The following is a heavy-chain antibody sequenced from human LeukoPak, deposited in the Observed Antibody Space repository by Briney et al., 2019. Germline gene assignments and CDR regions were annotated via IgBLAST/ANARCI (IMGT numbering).Heavy chain of an antibody. Sequence: GGSLRLSCAASGFTFSSYGMHWVRQAPGKGLEWVAVISYDGSNKYYADSVKGRFTISRDNSKYTLYLQMNSLRAEDTAVYYCAKDLTYYDFWSGYYKGYYYYGMDVWGQGTTVTVSS. J-gene: IGHJ6*02. CDR3: AKDLTYYDFWSGYYKGYYYYGMDV. CDR1: GFTFSSYG. D-gene: IGHD3-3*01. CDR2: ISYDGSNK. V-gene: IGHV3-30*18.